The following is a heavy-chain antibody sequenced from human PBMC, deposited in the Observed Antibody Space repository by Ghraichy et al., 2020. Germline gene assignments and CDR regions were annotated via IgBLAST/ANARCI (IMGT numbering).Heavy chain of an antibody. Sequence: SETLSLTCTVSGGSISSSSYYWGWIRQPPGKGLEWIGSIYYSGSTYYNPSLKSRVTISVDTSKNQFSLKLSSVTAADTAVYYCARRPVITVTRANWFDPWGQGTLVTVSS. CDR2: IYYSGST. CDR3: ARRPVITVTRANWFDP. CDR1: GGSISSSSYY. J-gene: IGHJ5*02. V-gene: IGHV4-39*01. D-gene: IGHD4-17*01.